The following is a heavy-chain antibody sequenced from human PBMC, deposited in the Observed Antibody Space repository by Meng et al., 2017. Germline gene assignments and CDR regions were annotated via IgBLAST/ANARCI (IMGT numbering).Heavy chain of an antibody. Sequence: GESLKISCPASGFTFSSYAMHWVRQAPGKGLEWVAVISYDGSNKYYADSVKGRFTISRDNSKNTLYLQMNSLRAEDTAVYYCARATVTTLGLDYWGQGTLVTVSS. J-gene: IGHJ4*02. CDR2: ISYDGSNK. CDR1: GFTFSSYA. D-gene: IGHD4-17*01. CDR3: ARATVTTLGLDY. V-gene: IGHV3-30*04.